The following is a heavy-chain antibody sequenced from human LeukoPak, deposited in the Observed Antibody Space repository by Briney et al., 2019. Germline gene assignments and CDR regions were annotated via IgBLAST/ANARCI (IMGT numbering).Heavy chain of an antibody. J-gene: IGHJ5*02. V-gene: IGHV4-39*01. D-gene: IGHD3-10*01. CDR3: ARHRYYYGSGRRWFDP. Sequence: PSETLSLTCTVSGGSISSSSYYWGWIRQPPGKGLEWIGGMYYSGSTSYNPSLKSRVTISVDTSKNQFSLKLSSVTAADTAVYHCARHRYYYGSGRRWFDPWGQGTLVTVSS. CDR1: GGSISSSSYY. CDR2: MYYSGST.